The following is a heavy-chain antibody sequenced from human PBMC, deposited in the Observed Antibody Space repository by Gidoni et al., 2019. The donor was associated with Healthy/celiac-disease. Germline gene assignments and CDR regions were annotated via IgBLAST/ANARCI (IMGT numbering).Heavy chain of an antibody. D-gene: IGHD6-19*01. CDR1: GFTFSSYG. J-gene: IGHJ4*02. CDR3: AKEALYSSGWYHDTPSVYFDY. V-gene: IGHV3-30*18. CDR2: ISYDGSNK. Sequence: QVQLVESGGGVVQPGRSLRLSCAASGFTFSSYGMHWVRQAPGKGLEWVAVISYDGSNKYYADSVKGRFTISRDNSKNTLYLQMNSLRAEDTAVYYCAKEALYSSGWYHDTPSVYFDYWGQGTLVTVSS.